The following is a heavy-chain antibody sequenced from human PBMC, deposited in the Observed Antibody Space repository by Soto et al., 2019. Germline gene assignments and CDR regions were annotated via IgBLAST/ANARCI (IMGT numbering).Heavy chain of an antibody. D-gene: IGHD3-3*02. CDR2: INAGDGNL. Sequence: QVQLVQSGAEEKKPGASVMVSCKASGYTFTNYAIHWLRQAPGQRLEWMGWINAGDGNLKYSQKLQGRITIMRDTPASTAYMALSSLRSEDTAVYFCAGAILFRGRHSFDQWGRGTLGPVSA. CDR1: GYTFTNYA. J-gene: IGHJ4*02. CDR3: AGAILFRGRHSFDQ. V-gene: IGHV1-3*05.